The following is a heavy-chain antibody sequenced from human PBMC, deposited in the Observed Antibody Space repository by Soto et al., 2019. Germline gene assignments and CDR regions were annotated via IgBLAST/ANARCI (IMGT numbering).Heavy chain of an antibody. CDR3: ARPMFRGEKGAFDI. Sequence: QVQLQESGPGLVKPSETLSLTCTVSGGSISSYYWSWIRQPPGKGLEWIGYIYYSGSTNYNPSLKIRVTISVDTSKNQFSLKLSSVTAADTAVYYCARPMFRGEKGAFDIWGQGTMVTVSS. V-gene: IGHV4-59*01. CDR1: GGSISSYY. D-gene: IGHD3-10*01. CDR2: IYYSGST. J-gene: IGHJ3*02.